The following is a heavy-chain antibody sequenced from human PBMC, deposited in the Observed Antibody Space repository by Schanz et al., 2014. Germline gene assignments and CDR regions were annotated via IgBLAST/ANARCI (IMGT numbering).Heavy chain of an antibody. J-gene: IGHJ6*02. Sequence: QDQLLQSGAAVKKPGSSVRVSCKASGGTLNTYKIAWVRQVPGQGLEWMGRIIPFLAVSNYAQDFQGRVTFTADRATSTVHMDLRSLRSEDTGLYYCARAGRGYAYPLNSYPMDVWGQGTTVSVSS. CDR3: ARAGRGYAYPLNSYPMDV. D-gene: IGHD3-16*01. V-gene: IGHV1-69*02. CDR2: IIPFLAVS. CDR1: GGTLNTYK.